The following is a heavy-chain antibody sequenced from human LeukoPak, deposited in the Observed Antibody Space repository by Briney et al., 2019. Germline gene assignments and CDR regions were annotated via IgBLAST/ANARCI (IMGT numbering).Heavy chain of an antibody. J-gene: IGHJ5*02. CDR1: GGSISSYY. D-gene: IGHD3-10*01. CDR2: IYYSGST. Sequence: SETLSLTRTVSGGSISSYYWGWIRQPPGKGLEWIGYIYYSGSTNYNPSLKSRVTISVDTSKNQFSLKLSSVTAADTAVYYCARRTTYGLGGYNWFDPWGQGTLVTVSS. CDR3: ARRTTYGLGGYNWFDP. V-gene: IGHV4-59*08.